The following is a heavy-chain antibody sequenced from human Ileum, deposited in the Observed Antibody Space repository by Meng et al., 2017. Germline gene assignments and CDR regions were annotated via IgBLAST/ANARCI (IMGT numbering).Heavy chain of an antibody. CDR2: ISGNGAAK. CDR3: ARWTYHYDF. J-gene: IGHJ4*02. V-gene: IGHV3-23*01. CDR1: GFTFADYA. D-gene: IGHD2-2*02. Sequence: QLLESGGGLVQPGGSLRLSCTGSGFTFADYAINWVRQAPGKELEWVSAISGNGAAKLYADSAKGRFTISRDNSKNSIYMEMYTLRVEDTAIYYCARWTYHYDFWGQGTLVTVSS.